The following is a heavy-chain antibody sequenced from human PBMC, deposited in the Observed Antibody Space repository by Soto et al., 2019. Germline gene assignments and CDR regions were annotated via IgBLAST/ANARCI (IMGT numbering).Heavy chain of an antibody. Sequence: DVELVESGGGLVQPGGSLRLSCAASGFTVSSNYMSWVRQAPGKGLEWVSIIYSGGTTRYADSVKGRFTISRDNSKNTLYLQMNGLRAEDTAVYYCARASTVTTIFDFWGQGTLVTVSS. J-gene: IGHJ4*02. V-gene: IGHV3-66*01. D-gene: IGHD4-17*01. CDR2: IYSGGTT. CDR3: ARASTVTTIFDF. CDR1: GFTVSSNY.